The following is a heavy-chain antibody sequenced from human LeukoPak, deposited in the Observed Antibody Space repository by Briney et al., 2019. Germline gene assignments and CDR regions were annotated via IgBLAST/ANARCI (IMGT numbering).Heavy chain of an antibody. CDR2: IKSKTNGGEAT. CDR1: GFSFSHTW. V-gene: IGHV3-15*01. J-gene: IGHJ3*01. Sequence: GGSLRLSCAGSGFSFSHTWMNWVRQAPGKGLEYIGRIKSKTNGGEATEYAAAVTGRFFISRDDSASTLYLHLNRLKTEDTAVYYCATDRIVGASAFDVWGQGTMVTVSS. D-gene: IGHD1-26*01. CDR3: ATDRIVGASAFDV.